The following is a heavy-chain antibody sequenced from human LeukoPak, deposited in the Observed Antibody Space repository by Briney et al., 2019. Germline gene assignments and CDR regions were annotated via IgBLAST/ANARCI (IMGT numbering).Heavy chain of an antibody. Sequence: PGGSLRLSCAASGFTFSSYAMHWVRQAPGKGLEWVAVISYDGSNKYYADSVKGRFTISRESAKNSFFLQMHSLRAGDTAVYYCTRGDTAVDDDAFDIWGQGTMVTVSS. J-gene: IGHJ3*02. CDR1: GFTFSSYA. V-gene: IGHV3-30*14. D-gene: IGHD5-18*01. CDR2: ISYDGSNK. CDR3: TRGDTAVDDDAFDI.